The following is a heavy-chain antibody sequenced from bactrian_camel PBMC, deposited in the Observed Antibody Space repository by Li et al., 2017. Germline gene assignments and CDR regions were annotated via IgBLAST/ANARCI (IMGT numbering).Heavy chain of an antibody. CDR2: FDSDGNA. V-gene: IGHV3S10*01. Sequence: VQLVESGGGSVQTGGSLRLSCEAAGLTYASTYYMSWFRGAPGKVREGVAGFDSDGNARYADSVKGRFTLSKDNAKKTLYLQMAALKPEDTAMYYCAVLSQFNHCRGVLVGIWQQYASWGQGTQVTVS. J-gene: IGHJ4*01. CDR1: GLTYASTYY. CDR3: AVLSQFNHCRGVLVGIWQQYAS. D-gene: IGHD5*01.